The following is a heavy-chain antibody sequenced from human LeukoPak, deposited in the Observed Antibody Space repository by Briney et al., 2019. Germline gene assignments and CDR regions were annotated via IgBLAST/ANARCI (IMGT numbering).Heavy chain of an antibody. J-gene: IGHJ6*02. CDR2: ISYDGSNK. CDR1: GFTFSSYA. V-gene: IGHV3-30-3*01. D-gene: IGHD3-3*01. CDR3: ARGGITIFGVVSTYYYGMDV. Sequence: GRSLRLSCAASGFTFSSYAMHWVRQAPGKGLEWVVVISYDGSNKYYADSVKGRFTISRDNSKNTLYLQMNSLRAEDTAVYYCARGGITIFGVVSTYYYGMDVWGQGTTVTVSS.